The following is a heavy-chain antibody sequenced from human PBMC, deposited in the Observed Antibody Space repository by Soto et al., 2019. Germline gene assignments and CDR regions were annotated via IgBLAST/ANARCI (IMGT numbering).Heavy chain of an antibody. J-gene: IGHJ5*02. V-gene: IGHV4-34*01. CDR3: TSSTYDYSNYRNLFDP. Sequence: PSETLSLTCAVYGGSFSGYYWSWIRQPPGKGLEWIGEINHSGSTNYNPSLKSRVTIPVDTSKNQFSLKLSSVTAADTAEYYCTSSTYDYSNYRNLFDPWGQGTLVTVSS. CDR1: GGSFSGYY. D-gene: IGHD4-4*01. CDR2: INHSGST.